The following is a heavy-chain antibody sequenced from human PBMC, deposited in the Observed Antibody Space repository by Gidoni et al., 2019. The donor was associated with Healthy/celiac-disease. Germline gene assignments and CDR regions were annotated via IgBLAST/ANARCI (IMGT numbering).Heavy chain of an antibody. CDR2: ISYDGSNK. V-gene: IGHV3-30*18. CDR1: GFTFSSYG. CDR3: AKDRSSEWIQLWD. J-gene: IGHJ4*02. D-gene: IGHD5-18*01. Sequence: QVQLVESGGGVVQPGRSLRLSCAASGFTFSSYGMHWVRQAPGKGLEWVAVISYDGSNKYYADSVKGRFTISRDNSKNTLYLQMNSLRAEDTAVYYCAKDRSSEWIQLWDWGQGTLVTVSS.